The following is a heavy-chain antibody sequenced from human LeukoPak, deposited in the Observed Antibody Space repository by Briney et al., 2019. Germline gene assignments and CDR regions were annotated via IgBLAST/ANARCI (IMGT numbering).Heavy chain of an antibody. V-gene: IGHV3-48*01. J-gene: IGHJ3*02. CDR1: GFTFSSYS. Sequence: GGSLRLSCAASGFTFSSYSMNWVRQAPGKGLEWVSYISSSSSSTIYYADSVKGRLTISRDNAKNSLFLQMNSLRADDTAVYYCAKDQNYYDPSGYFYDAFDIWGQGTMVTVSS. D-gene: IGHD3-22*01. CDR2: ISSSSSSTI. CDR3: AKDQNYYDPSGYFYDAFDI.